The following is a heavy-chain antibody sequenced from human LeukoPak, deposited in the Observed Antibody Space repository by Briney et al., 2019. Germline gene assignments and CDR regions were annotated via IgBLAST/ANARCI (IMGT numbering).Heavy chain of an antibody. Sequence: GGSLRLSCAASGFTFSSYGMHWVRQAPGKGLEWVAVIWYDGSNKYYADSVKGRFTISRDNSKNMLYLQMNSLRAEDTAVYYCARDPQYRPFYYYYGMDVWGQGTTVTVSS. CDR2: IWYDGSNK. V-gene: IGHV3-33*01. CDR3: ARDPQYRPFYYYYGMDV. D-gene: IGHD2-2*01. J-gene: IGHJ6*02. CDR1: GFTFSSYG.